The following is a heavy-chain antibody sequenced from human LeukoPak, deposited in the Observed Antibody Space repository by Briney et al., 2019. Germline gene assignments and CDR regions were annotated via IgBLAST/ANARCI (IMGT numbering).Heavy chain of an antibody. CDR2: ISSSSSYI. J-gene: IGHJ4*02. D-gene: IGHD3-3*01. Sequence: GGSLRLSCAASGFTFSSYSMNWVRQAPGKGLEWVSSISSSSSYIYYADSVKGRFTISRDNSKNTLYLQMNSLRAEDTAVYYCARDKRITIFDYWGQGTLVTVSS. CDR3: ARDKRITIFDY. CDR1: GFTFSSYS. V-gene: IGHV3-21*01.